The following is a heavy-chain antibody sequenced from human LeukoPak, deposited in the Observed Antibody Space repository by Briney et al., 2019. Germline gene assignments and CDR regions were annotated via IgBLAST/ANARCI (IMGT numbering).Heavy chain of an antibody. CDR1: GFTFSSYA. D-gene: IGHD3-9*01. Sequence: GGSLRLPCAASGFTFSSYAMSWVRQAPGKGLEWVSAISGSGGSTYYADSVKGRFTISRDNSKNTLYLQMNSLRAEDTAVYYCAKDRRYDILTGSLNYWGQGTLVTVSS. CDR2: ISGSGGST. V-gene: IGHV3-23*01. CDR3: AKDRRYDILTGSLNY. J-gene: IGHJ4*02.